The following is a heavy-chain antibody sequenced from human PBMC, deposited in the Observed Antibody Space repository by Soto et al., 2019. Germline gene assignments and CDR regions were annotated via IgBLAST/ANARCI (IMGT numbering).Heavy chain of an antibody. CDR1: GFTFSAYW. CDR3: AREKRANGYFDY. CDR2: IKQAGSEK. J-gene: IGHJ4*02. V-gene: IGHV3-7*01. D-gene: IGHD6-25*01. Sequence: EVQLVESGGGLVQTGGSLRLSCAASGFTFSAYWMSWVRQAPGKGLEWVANIKQAGSEKYYVDSVNGRCIISRDDAKNSLFLQVNSLRVEDTAVYYCAREKRANGYFDYWGQGTLFTVSS.